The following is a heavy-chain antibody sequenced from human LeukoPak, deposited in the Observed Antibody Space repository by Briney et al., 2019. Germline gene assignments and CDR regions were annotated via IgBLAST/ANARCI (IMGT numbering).Heavy chain of an antibody. CDR2: INQDGSQK. CDR1: GFTFSSYA. CDR3: VRGSSGTAVRGISWAWFDP. Sequence: GGSLRLSCAASGFTFSSYAMSWVRQAPGRGLEWVANINQDGSQKYSVDSVKGRFTISRDNAKSSLYLQMNSLRAEDTAVYYCVRGSSGTAVRGISWAWFDPWGQGTLVTVSS. V-gene: IGHV3-7*05. D-gene: IGHD3-10*01. J-gene: IGHJ5*02.